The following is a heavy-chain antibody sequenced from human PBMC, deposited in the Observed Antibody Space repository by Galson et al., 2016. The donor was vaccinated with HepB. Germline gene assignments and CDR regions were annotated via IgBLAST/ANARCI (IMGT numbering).Heavy chain of an antibody. J-gene: IGHJ4*02. CDR2: TYYRSKWYS. CDR3: AGGNTYFDY. Sequence: CAISWDSVSSNSAAWIWVRQSPSRGLEWLGRTYYRSKWYSNYAVAVKSRITISPDTSKNQSSLQLNSVTPEDTADYYCAGGNTYFDYWGQGTLVTVSS. CDR1: WDSVSSNSAA. V-gene: IGHV6-1*01.